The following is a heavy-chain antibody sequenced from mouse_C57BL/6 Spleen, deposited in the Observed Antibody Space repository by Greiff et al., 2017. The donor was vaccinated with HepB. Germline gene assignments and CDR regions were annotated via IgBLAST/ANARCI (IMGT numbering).Heavy chain of an antibody. CDR2: IWSGGST. V-gene: IGHV2-2*01. CDR3: ARLLAYYYAMDY. J-gene: IGHJ4*01. Sequence: VQGVESGPGLVQPSQSLSITCTVSGFSLTSYGVHWVRQSPGKGLEWLGVIWSGGSTDYNAAFISRLSISKDNSKSHVFFKMNSLQADDTAIYYCARLLAYYYAMDYWGQGTSVTVSS. D-gene: IGHD2-12*01. CDR1: GFSLTSYG.